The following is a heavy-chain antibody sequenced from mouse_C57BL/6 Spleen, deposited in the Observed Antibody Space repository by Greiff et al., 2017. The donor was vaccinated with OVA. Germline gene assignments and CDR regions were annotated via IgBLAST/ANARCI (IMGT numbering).Heavy chain of an antibody. CDR2: IYPGSGST. V-gene: IGHV1-55*01. CDR1: GYTFTSYW. J-gene: IGHJ2*01. D-gene: IGHD1-1*01. Sequence: QVQLQQPGAELVKPGASVKMSCKASGYTFTSYWITWVKQRPGQGLEWIGDIYPGSGSTNYNEKFKSKATLTVDTSSSTAYMQLSSLTSEDSAVYYCARERDYYGRDFDYWGQGTTLTVSS. CDR3: ARERDYYGRDFDY.